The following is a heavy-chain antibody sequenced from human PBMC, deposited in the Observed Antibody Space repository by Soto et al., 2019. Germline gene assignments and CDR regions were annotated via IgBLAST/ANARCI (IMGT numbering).Heavy chain of an antibody. V-gene: IGHV2-5*02. D-gene: IGHD2-15*01. J-gene: IGHJ1*01. CDR2: IYWDDNK. CDR3: AHRQVLGYCSAGSCYSPEYFQH. Sequence: SGPTLVNPTQTLTLTCSFSGFALSTSGVGVGWIRQPPGKALEWLALIYWDDNKRYSPSLKSRLTITKDTSKNQVVLTMTNMDHVDTATYYCAHRQVLGYCSAGSCYSPEYFQHWGQGTLVTVSS. CDR1: GFALSTSGVG.